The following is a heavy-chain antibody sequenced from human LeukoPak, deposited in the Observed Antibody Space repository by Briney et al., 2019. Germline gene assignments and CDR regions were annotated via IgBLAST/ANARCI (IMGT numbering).Heavy chain of an antibody. V-gene: IGHV4-59*01. D-gene: IGHD1-26*01. CDR1: GGSISSYY. CDR2: IYYSGST. J-gene: IGHJ4*02. CDR3: AGGGATYFDY. Sequence: SETLSLTCTVPGGSISSYYWSWIRQPPGKGLEWIGYIYYSGSTNYNPSLKSRVTISVDTSKNRFSLKVSSVTAADTAVYYCAGGGATYFDYWGQGTLVTVSS.